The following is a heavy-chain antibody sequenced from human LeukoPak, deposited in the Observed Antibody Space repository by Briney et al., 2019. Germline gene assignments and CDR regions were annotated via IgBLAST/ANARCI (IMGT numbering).Heavy chain of an antibody. CDR3: ARDPVAVAVVFDY. J-gene: IGHJ4*02. V-gene: IGHV3-21*01. Sequence: KPGGSLRLSCAASGFTFSSYSMNWVRQAPGKGLEWVSSISSSSSYIYYADSVKGRFTISRDNAKNSLYLQMNSLRAEDTAVYYCARDPVAVAVVFDYWGQGTLVTVSS. D-gene: IGHD6-19*01. CDR2: ISSSSSYI. CDR1: GFTFSSYS.